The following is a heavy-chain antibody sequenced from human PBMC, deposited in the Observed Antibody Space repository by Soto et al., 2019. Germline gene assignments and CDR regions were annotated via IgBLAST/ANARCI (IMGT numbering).Heavy chain of an antibody. CDR3: ARASAYRDWFDP. D-gene: IGHD6-25*01. Sequence: ETLSLTCAVYGGSFSGYYWSWIRHPPGKGLEWIGEINHSGSTNYNPSLKSRVTISVDTSKNQFSMKLSSVTAADTAVYYCARASAYRDWFDPWGQGTLVTVSS. J-gene: IGHJ5*02. V-gene: IGHV4-34*01. CDR2: INHSGST. CDR1: GGSFSGYY.